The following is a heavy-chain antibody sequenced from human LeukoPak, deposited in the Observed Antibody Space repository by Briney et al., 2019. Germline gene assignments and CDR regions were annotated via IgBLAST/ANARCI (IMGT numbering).Heavy chain of an antibody. CDR3: ARGPGYSSSPDY. D-gene: IGHD6-6*01. CDR1: GYTFTCYD. CDR2: MNPSSGNT. V-gene: IGHV1-8*01. J-gene: IGHJ4*02. Sequence: GASVKVSCKGCGYTFTCYDINWVRQATGQGVEWMGWMNPSSGNTGYAQKFQGRVTMTRNTSISTAYMELSSLRSEDTAVYYCARGPGYSSSPDYWGQGTLVTVSS.